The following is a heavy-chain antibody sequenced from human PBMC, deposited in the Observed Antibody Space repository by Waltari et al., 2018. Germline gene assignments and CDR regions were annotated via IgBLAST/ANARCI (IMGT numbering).Heavy chain of an antibody. CDR1: GGSISSYY. J-gene: IGHJ3*02. CDR3: ARGIPWLGATDI. Sequence: QVQLQESGPGLLKPSETLSLTCTVSGGSISSYYWSWIRQPPGKGLEWIGYIYYSGSTNYNPSLKSRVTISVDTSKNQFSLKLSSVTAADTAVYYCARGIPWLGATDIWGQGTMVTVSS. V-gene: IGHV4-59*01. D-gene: IGHD1-26*01. CDR2: IYYSGST.